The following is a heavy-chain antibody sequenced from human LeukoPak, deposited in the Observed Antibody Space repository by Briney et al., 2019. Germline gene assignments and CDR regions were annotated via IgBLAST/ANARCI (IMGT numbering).Heavy chain of an antibody. D-gene: IGHD5-12*01. V-gene: IGHV3-30-3*01. Sequence: ERSLRLSCAAPGFTFSTYAMHWVRQAPGKGLEWVVAISSDGNHKHFADSVRGRFTISRDNSKNTLFLQMNSLRPDDTAVYYCARDRLPPPGVYCFDPWGQGTLVTVSS. J-gene: IGHJ5*02. CDR3: ARDRLPPPGVYCFDP. CDR1: GFTFSTYA. CDR2: ISSDGNHK.